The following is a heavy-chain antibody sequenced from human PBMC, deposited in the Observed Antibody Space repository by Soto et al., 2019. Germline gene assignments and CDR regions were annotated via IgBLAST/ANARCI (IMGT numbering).Heavy chain of an antibody. CDR2: VYHSGTT. CDR1: GGSISTYY. CDR3: ARSPGGYYID. V-gene: IGHV4-59*01. J-gene: IGHJ3*01. D-gene: IGHD3-10*01. Sequence: SETLSLTCSVSGGSISTYYWTWIRQSPGKGPEWIGYVYHSGTTNYNPSLESRVTMSLDTSKNQFSLKLSAVTTADTAVYYCARSPGGYYIDWGQGTMVTVSS.